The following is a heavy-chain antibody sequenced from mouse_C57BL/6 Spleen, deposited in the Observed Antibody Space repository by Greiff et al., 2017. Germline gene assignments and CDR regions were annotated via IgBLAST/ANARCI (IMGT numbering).Heavy chain of an antibody. CDR2: IYPGDGDT. J-gene: IGHJ2*01. CDR1: GYAFSSSW. Sequence: QVQLQQSGPELVKPGASVKISCKASGYAFSSSWMNWVKQRPGKGLEWIGRIYPGDGDTSYNGKFKGKATLTADKSSSTAYMQLSSLTSEDSAVYFCAPGTRGDYFDYWGQGTTLTVSS. D-gene: IGHD4-1*01. V-gene: IGHV1-82*01. CDR3: APGTRGDYFDY.